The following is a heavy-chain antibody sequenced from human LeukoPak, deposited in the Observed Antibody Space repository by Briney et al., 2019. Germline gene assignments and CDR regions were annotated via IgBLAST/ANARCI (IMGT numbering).Heavy chain of an antibody. CDR3: ARETSGSHWN. J-gene: IGHJ4*02. Sequence: GGSLRLSCAASGFTFSSYAMSWVRQAPGKGLEWVSAISSSGGSSYYAGSVKGRFTISRDNSKNTLYLQMNSLRAEDTAVYYCARETSGSHWNWGQGTLVTVSS. CDR2: ISSSGGSS. V-gene: IGHV3-23*01. CDR1: GFTFSSYA. D-gene: IGHD1-26*01.